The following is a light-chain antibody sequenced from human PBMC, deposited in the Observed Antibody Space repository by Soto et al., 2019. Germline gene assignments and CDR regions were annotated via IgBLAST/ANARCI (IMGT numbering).Light chain of an antibody. V-gene: IGLV2-14*01. CDR1: SSDVGGYNY. CDR3: SSYTSSSPWV. CDR2: DVS. Sequence: QSALTQPASVSGSPGQSITISCTGTSSDVGGYNYVSWYQQHPGKAPKLMIYDVSNRPSGVSNRFSGSKSGNTASLTISGLQAEDDADYYCSSYTSSSPWVFGTGTKLTVL. J-gene: IGLJ1*01.